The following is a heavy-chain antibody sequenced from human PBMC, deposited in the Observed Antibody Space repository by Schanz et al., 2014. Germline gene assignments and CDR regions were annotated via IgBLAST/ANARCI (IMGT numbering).Heavy chain of an antibody. V-gene: IGHV3-30*03. D-gene: IGHD2-2*01. Sequence: VQLLESGGGLVQPGGSLRLSCAGSGFSFSDYGMHWVRQAPGRGLEWVALSSYDVSIKDYSDSVKGRFTISRDNSKDTLYLQMNSLRDEDTAVYYCARGPSRGTYYYGMDVWGQGTTVTVSS. J-gene: IGHJ6*02. CDR2: SSYDVSIK. CDR1: GFSFSDYG. CDR3: ARGPSRGTYYYGMDV.